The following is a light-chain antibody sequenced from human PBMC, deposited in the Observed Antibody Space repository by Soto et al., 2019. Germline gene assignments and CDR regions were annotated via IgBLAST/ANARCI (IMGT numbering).Light chain of an antibody. Sequence: QSVLTQPPSASGTPGQRVTISCSGASSNIGSNSVNWYQQLPGTAPKLLIYNTNQRPSGVPYRFAGSRSGTSASLAISGLQSEDEADYYSAAWDDGLNGLLFGGGTKLTVL. CDR3: AAWDDGLNGLL. CDR2: NTN. CDR1: SSNIGSNS. J-gene: IGLJ2*01. V-gene: IGLV1-44*01.